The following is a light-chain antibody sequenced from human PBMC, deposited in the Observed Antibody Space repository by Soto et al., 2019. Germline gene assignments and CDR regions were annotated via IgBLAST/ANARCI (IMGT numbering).Light chain of an antibody. J-gene: IGLJ2*01. CDR3: QTWGTGTVV. Sequence: QSVLTQSPSASASLGASVKLTCTLSSGHSSYAIAWHQQQPEKGPRYLMRVNSDGRHIKGDGIPDRFSGSSSGAEPYLTISSLQSEDEADYYCQTWGTGTVVFGGGTKLTVL. V-gene: IGLV4-69*01. CDR2: VNSDGRH. CDR1: SGHSSYA.